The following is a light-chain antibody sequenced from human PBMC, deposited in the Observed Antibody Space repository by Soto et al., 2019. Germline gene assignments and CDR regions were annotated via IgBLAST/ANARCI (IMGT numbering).Light chain of an antibody. V-gene: IGKV1-17*01. Sequence: DIQMTQSPSSLSASVGDRVTITCRTSQGIGNDLGWYQQKPGKAPKRLIYAASSLQSGVPSRFSGSGSGTEFTLTISSLKPEDFATYYCLQHNNYPFTFGPGTKVDIK. CDR1: QGIGND. CDR3: LQHNNYPFT. J-gene: IGKJ3*01. CDR2: AAS.